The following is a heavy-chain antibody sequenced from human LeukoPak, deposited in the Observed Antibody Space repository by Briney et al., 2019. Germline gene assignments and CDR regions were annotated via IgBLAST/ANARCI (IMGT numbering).Heavy chain of an antibody. D-gene: IGHD4-17*01. CDR2: SHYSKTT. V-gene: IGHV4-59*08. Sequence: SETLSHTCTVSDGSITNYYWSWIRQPPGKGLEWIAYSHYSKTTTYHPSLRSRATVSVDASKNQFSLKLSSVTAADTAVYYCARHAGNHYGDFFDYWGQGTLVTVSS. CDR1: DGSITNYY. CDR3: ARHAGNHYGDFFDY. J-gene: IGHJ4*02.